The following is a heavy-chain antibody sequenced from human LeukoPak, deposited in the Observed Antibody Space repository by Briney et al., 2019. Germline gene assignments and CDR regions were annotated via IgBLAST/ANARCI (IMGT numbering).Heavy chain of an antibody. D-gene: IGHD4-17*01. CDR1: GFTFNNYC. J-gene: IGHJ3*01. CDR3: ARGDFSDYGDYVDAFDV. V-gene: IGHV3-7*01. Sequence: GGSLRLSCAASGFTFNNYCMSWVRQAPGKGLQWVANIKQDGSQKFYVDSVKGRFTISRGNTKNSLYLQMNSLRAEDTAMYYCARGDFSDYGDYVDAFDVWGQGTMVTVSS. CDR2: IKQDGSQK.